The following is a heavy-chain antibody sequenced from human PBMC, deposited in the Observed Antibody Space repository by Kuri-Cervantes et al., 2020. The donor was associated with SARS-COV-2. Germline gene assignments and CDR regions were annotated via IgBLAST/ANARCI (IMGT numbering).Heavy chain of an antibody. V-gene: IGHV3-23*01. CDR1: GSTFSSYA. J-gene: IGHJ4*02. D-gene: IGHD1-26*01. CDR3: AKEFSGSYWTGNFDY. Sequence: GGSLRLSCAASGSTFSSYAMSWVRQAPGKGLEWVSAISGSGGSTYYADSVKGRFTISRDNSKNTLYLQMNSLRAEDTAVYYCAKEFSGSYWTGNFDYWGQGTLVTVSS. CDR2: ISGSGGST.